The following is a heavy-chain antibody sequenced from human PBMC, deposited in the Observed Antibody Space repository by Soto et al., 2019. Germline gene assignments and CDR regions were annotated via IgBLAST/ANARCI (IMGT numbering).Heavy chain of an antibody. D-gene: IGHD1-1*01. V-gene: IGHV4-30-2*01. Sequence: QLQLQESGSGLVKPSQTLSLTCAVSGGSISSGGYSWSWIRQPPGKGLAWIGSIYHSGRTYYNPSLHSRVTITAEGSNKQCSLKMRSVAAADTAVVYWSGGINCGEYYYYGMDVWGQGTTVTVSS. CDR3: SGGINCGEYYYYGMDV. CDR2: IYHSGRT. J-gene: IGHJ6*02. CDR1: GGSISSGGYS.